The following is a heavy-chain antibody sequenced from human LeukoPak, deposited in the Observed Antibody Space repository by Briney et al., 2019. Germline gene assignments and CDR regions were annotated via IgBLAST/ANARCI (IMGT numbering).Heavy chain of an antibody. CDR3: ARLLFSAAGLFDY. CDR1: GGSISSSSYY. CDR2: IYYSGST. J-gene: IGHJ4*02. Sequence: PSETLSLTCTVSGGSISSSSYYWGWIRQPPGKGLERIGSIYYSGSTYYNPSLKSRVTISVDSSKNQFSLNLNSVTAADTAVYYCARLLFSAAGLFDYWGQGTLVTVSS. V-gene: IGHV4-39*01. D-gene: IGHD6-13*01.